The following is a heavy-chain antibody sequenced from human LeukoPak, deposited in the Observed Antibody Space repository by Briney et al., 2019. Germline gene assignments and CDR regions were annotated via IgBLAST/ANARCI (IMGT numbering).Heavy chain of an antibody. CDR2: ISGSGGST. D-gene: IGHD2-2*01. J-gene: IGHJ6*02. Sequence: GGSLRLSCAASGFTFSNYAMSWVRQAPGKGLEWVSAISGSGGSTSYADSVKGRFTISRDNAKNSLYLQMNSLRAEDTAVYYCARESCSTTSCYEPYYYYGLDVWGQGTTVTVSS. CDR1: GFTFSNYA. CDR3: ARESCSTTSCYEPYYYYGLDV. V-gene: IGHV3-23*01.